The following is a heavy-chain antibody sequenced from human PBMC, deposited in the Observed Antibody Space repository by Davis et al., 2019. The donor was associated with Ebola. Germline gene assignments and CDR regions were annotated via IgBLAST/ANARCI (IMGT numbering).Heavy chain of an antibody. CDR1: GYTFTSYG. CDR2: IRAYNGNT. Sequence: ASVKVSCKASGYTFTSYGISWVRQAPGQGLEWMGWIRAYNGNTNYAQKLQGRVTMTTDTSTSTAYMELRSLRSDDTAVYYCARSITMVRGVMGWFDPWGQGTLVTVSS. D-gene: IGHD3-10*01. CDR3: ARSITMVRGVMGWFDP. J-gene: IGHJ5*02. V-gene: IGHV1-18*01.